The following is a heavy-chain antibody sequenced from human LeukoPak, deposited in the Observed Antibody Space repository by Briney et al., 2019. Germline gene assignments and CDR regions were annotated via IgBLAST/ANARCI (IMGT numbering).Heavy chain of an antibody. V-gene: IGHV3-23*01. J-gene: IGHJ3*02. CDR1: GFTFSDYA. CDR2: ISGSGGTT. Sequence: PGGSLRLSCAASGFTFSDYAMSWVRQAPGTGLEWVSTISGSGGTTYYADSVKGRFTISRDNSKNTLYLQMNSLRPEDTAVYYCARTYYYDSSGSYAFDIWGQGTMVTVSS. D-gene: IGHD3-22*01. CDR3: ARTYYYDSSGSYAFDI.